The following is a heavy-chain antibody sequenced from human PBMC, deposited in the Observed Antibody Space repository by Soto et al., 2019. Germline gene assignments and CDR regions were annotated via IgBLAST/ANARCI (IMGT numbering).Heavy chain of an antibody. Sequence: QVQLVQSGAEVKKPGASVKVSCKASEYTFTGYYLHWVRQAPGQGLEWMGWINPNSGATTYAQKFQGRVTMTRDTSISTAYMELSRLRSDDTAVYYCARDLIPPRRYSTSSGLIYYFGMDVWGQGTTVTVSS. V-gene: IGHV1-2*02. CDR1: EYTFTGYY. J-gene: IGHJ6*02. CDR3: ARDLIPPRRYSTSSGLIYYFGMDV. CDR2: INPNSGAT. D-gene: IGHD6-6*01.